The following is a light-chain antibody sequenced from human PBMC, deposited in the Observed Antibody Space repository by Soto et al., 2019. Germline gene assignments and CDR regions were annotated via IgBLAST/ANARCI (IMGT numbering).Light chain of an antibody. Sequence: EIVLTQSPGTLSLSPGERGTLSCRASESVSSTSLAWYQRKPGQAPRLLMYGVSSRATGIPARFSGSGSGTDFTLTINRLEPEDFAVYFCQQYDNSVWTFGQGTKVDIK. J-gene: IGKJ1*01. CDR3: QQYDNSVWT. CDR2: GVS. CDR1: ESVSSTS. V-gene: IGKV3-20*01.